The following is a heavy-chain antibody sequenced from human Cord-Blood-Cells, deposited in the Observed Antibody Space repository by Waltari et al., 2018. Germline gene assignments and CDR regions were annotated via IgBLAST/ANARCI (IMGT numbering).Heavy chain of an antibody. V-gene: IGHV1-69*01. D-gene: IGHD2-8*02. CDR3: ARDISADGVLVTDAFDI. J-gene: IGHJ3*02. CDR1: GGTFSSYA. CDR2: IIPIFGTA. Sequence: QVQLVQSGAEVKKPGSSVKVYCKASGGTFSSYALSCVRQAPGQGLEWMGGIIPIFGTANYAQKFQGRVTITADESTSTAYMELSSLRSEDTAVYYCARDISADGVLVTDAFDIWGQGTMVTVSS.